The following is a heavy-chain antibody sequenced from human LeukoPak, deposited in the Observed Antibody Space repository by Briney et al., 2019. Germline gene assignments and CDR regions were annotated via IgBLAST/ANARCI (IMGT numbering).Heavy chain of an antibody. D-gene: IGHD6-13*01. CDR1: GFTFSSTT. CDR3: TKDRRGPAAGTWYFDS. Sequence: GGSLRLPCVASGFTFSSTTMGWVRQAPGRGLEWVSSITAIDGRTYYADSVRGRFTISRDNSKNTVYLQLNSLRAGDTAIYYCTKDRRGPAAGTWYFDSWGQGTLVTVSS. J-gene: IGHJ4*02. CDR2: ITAIDGRT. V-gene: IGHV3-23*01.